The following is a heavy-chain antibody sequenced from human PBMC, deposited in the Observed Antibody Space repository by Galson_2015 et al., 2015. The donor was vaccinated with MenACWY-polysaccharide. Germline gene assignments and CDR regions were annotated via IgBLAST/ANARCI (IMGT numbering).Heavy chain of an antibody. CDR2: IQYDGSIK. V-gene: IGHV3-33*01. Sequence: SLRLSCAGSGSRFSNSGIHWVRQAPGKGLEWVAVIQYDGSIKAYADSVKGRLTISRDNSKNTVFLEMNTLGAEDTAVYYCAREGSRIVFHAFDIWGQGT. CDR1: GSRFSNSG. J-gene: IGHJ3*02. D-gene: IGHD2-15*01. CDR3: AREGSRIVFHAFDI.